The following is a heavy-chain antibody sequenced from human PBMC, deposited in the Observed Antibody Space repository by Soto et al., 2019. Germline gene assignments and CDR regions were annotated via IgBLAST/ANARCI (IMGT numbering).Heavy chain of an antibody. J-gene: IGHJ4*02. Sequence: SETLSLTGTVSGGSISSYYWSWIRQPPGKGLEWIGYIYYSGSTNYNPSLRSRVTISVDTSKNQFSLKLSSVTAADTAVYYCARAPAPLYSSSWYYSDYWGQGTLVTVSS. D-gene: IGHD6-13*01. V-gene: IGHV4-59*01. CDR3: ARAPAPLYSSSWYYSDY. CDR2: IYYSGST. CDR1: GGSISSYY.